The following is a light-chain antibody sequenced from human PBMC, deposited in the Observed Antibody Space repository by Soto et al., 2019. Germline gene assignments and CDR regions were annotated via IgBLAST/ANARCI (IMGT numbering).Light chain of an antibody. CDR2: AAS. CDR1: QGISNY. V-gene: IGKV1-27*01. CDR3: QKYNSAPWT. Sequence: DIQMSQSPSSLSASVGDRVTITCRASQGISNYLAWYQQKPGKVPKLLIYAASTLQSGVPSRFSGSGSGTDFTLSISSLQPEDVETYYCQKYNSAPWTFGQGTKVEIK. J-gene: IGKJ1*01.